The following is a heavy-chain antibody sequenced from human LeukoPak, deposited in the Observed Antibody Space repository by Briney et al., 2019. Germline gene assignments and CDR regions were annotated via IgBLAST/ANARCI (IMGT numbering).Heavy chain of an antibody. V-gene: IGHV3-74*01. Sequence: GGSLRLSCAASGFTVSSNSMSWVRQAPGKGLEWVSHINSDGSWTSYADSVKGRFTISKDNAKNTVYLQMNSLRAEDTAVYYCVSFYETYWGRGTLVTVSS. CDR3: VSFYETY. J-gene: IGHJ4*02. CDR1: GFTVSSNS. D-gene: IGHD2/OR15-2a*01. CDR2: INSDGSWT.